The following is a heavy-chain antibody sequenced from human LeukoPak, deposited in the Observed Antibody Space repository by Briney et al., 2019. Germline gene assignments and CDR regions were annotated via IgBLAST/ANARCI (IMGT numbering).Heavy chain of an antibody. D-gene: IGHD2-2*01. V-gene: IGHV3-7*01. CDR2: IKEDGTEK. CDR3: ARGRTGGRTNCYGDDLFT. J-gene: IGHJ6*02. CDR1: GFTFSNYW. Sequence: GGSLRLSCAASGFTFSNYWMSWVRQAPGKGLEWVANIKEDGTEKYSVDSVQGRFTVSRDNAKNSLYLQMNNLRAEDTAVYYCARGRTGGRTNCYGDDLFTWGQGTTVTVSS.